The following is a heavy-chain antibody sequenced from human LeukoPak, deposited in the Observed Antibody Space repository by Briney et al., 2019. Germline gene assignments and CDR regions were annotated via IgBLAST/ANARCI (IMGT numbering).Heavy chain of an antibody. Sequence: PSETLSLTCTVSGGLVDSYYWHWIRQSPGKGLEWIANIHTSDSNYNPSLKSRVIVSVDTSRNEVSLKVTSVTTADTAVYYCARGFFYSGKYGWLDPWGRGTLVTVSS. CDR2: IHTSDS. J-gene: IGHJ5*02. CDR1: GGLVDSYY. V-gene: IGHV4-4*08. D-gene: IGHD1-26*01. CDR3: ARGFFYSGKYGWLDP.